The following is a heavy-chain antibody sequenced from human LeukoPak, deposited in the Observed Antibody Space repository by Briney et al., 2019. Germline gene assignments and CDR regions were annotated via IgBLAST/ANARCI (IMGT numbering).Heavy chain of an antibody. CDR2: ISSSSSYI. CDR3: AKDGLVGGSYYYFDY. D-gene: IGHD1-26*01. CDR1: GFTFSSYS. Sequence: PGGSLRLSCAASGFTFSSYSMNWVRRAPGKGLEWVSSISSSSSYIYYADSVKGRFTISRDNAKNSLYLQMNSLRAEDTAVYYCAKDGLVGGSYYYFDYWGQGTLVTVSS. J-gene: IGHJ4*02. V-gene: IGHV3-21*04.